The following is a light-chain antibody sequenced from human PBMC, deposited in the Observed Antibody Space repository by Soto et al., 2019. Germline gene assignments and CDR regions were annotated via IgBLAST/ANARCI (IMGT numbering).Light chain of an antibody. CDR3: QNYNCPPFT. CDR1: QGISNY. Sequence: DIQMTQSPSSLSACVGDRVTISCRASQGISNYLAWYQQKPGKAPRLLIYAASSLQSGVSFRFTGSGSGTDFTLTISSPQPEDGVTYYCQNYNCPPFTFGPVSKVDIK. CDR2: AAS. J-gene: IGKJ3*01. V-gene: IGKV1-27*01.